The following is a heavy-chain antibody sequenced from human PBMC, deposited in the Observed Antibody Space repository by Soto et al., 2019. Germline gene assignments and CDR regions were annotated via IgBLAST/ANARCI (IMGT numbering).Heavy chain of an antibody. D-gene: IGHD2-2*01. CDR2: ISAYNGNT. CDR3: ARGTDIVGVRGAADY. J-gene: IGHJ4*01. CDR1: GYTFTRYR. Sequence: ASVKVSCKASGYTFTRYRISCVLQALSHGPEWMGWISAYNGNTNYAQKLQGIGTMTTDTSTSTGYMELRSLRSDDTAVYYCARGTDIVGVRGAADYWG. V-gene: IGHV1-18*01.